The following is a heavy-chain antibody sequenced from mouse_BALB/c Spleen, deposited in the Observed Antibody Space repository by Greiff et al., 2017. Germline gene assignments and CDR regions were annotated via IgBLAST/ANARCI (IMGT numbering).Heavy chain of an antibody. D-gene: IGHD1-1*01. CDR2: IYPGDGDT. Sequence: QVQLQQSGAELVRPGSSVKISCKASGYAFSSYWMNWVKQRPGQGLEWIGQIYPGDGDTNYNGKFKGKATLTADKSSSTAYMQLSSLTSEDSAVYFCARDRYYGSSYYYAMDYWGQGTSVTVAS. J-gene: IGHJ4*01. V-gene: IGHV1-80*01. CDR3: ARDRYYGSSYYYAMDY. CDR1: GYAFSSYW.